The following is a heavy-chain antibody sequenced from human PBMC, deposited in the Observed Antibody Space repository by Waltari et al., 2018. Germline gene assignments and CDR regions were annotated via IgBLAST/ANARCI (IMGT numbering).Heavy chain of an antibody. CDR2: IIPILGAP. J-gene: IGHJ6*02. CDR3: AREDGYGDYEGYYYGMDV. CDR1: GGTFSSYI. Sequence: QVQLVQSGAEVKKPGSSVKVSCKASGGTFSSYIISWVRQAPGQGLEWMGGIIPILGAPNYAQKFQGRVSITADRATNTAYMELSSLRSEDTAVYYCAREDGYGDYEGYYYGMDVWGQGTTVTVSS. D-gene: IGHD4-17*01. V-gene: IGHV1-69*08.